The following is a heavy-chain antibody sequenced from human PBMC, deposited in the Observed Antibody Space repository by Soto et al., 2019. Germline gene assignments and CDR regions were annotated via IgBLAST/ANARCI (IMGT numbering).Heavy chain of an antibody. CDR2: IIPIFGTA. D-gene: IGHD6-6*01. CDR1: GGTFSSYA. Sequence: QVQLVQSGAEVKKPGSSVKVSCKASGGTFSSYAISWVRQAPGQGLEWMGGIIPIFGTANYAQKFQGRVTITADESTSTAYMELSGLRSEDTAVYYCARGPIAARSPPRYYFDYWGQGTLVTVSS. CDR3: ARGPIAARSPPRYYFDY. V-gene: IGHV1-69*01. J-gene: IGHJ4*02.